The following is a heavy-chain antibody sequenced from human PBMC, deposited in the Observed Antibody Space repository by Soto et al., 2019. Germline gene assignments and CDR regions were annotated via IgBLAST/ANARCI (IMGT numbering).Heavy chain of an antibody. Sequence: QVQLVQSGAEVKKPGASVKVSCKASGYTFTSYYMHWVRQAPGQGLEWMGIINPSGGSTSYAQKFQGRVTMTRDTSTSTVYMELSSLRSEDTAVYYCAIGPFFWSGKKWAGMDVWGQGTTVTVSS. J-gene: IGHJ6*02. D-gene: IGHD3-3*01. V-gene: IGHV1-46*01. CDR2: INPSGGST. CDR3: AIGPFFWSGKKWAGMDV. CDR1: GYTFTSYY.